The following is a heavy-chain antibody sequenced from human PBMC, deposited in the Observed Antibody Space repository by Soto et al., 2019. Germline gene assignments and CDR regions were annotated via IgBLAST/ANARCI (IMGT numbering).Heavy chain of an antibody. CDR2: ISYDGTYK. D-gene: IGHD3-22*01. CDR1: GSSFSSYG. J-gene: IGHJ4*02. Sequence: QVQLVESGGGVVQPGRSLRLSCAASGSSFSSYGIHWVRQVPGKGLEWVAVISYDGTYKHYADSVKGRFTFSRDNSKNLLYEKRNPLRPKHPVLFDCANDRGYYRTSPPFYWGQEPLFPFSS. V-gene: IGHV3-30*18. CDR3: ANDRGYYRTSPPFY.